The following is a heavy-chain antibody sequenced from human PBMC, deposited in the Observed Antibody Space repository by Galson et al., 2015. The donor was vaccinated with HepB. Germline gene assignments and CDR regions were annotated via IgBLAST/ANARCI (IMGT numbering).Heavy chain of an antibody. CDR1: GYTFTDYF. J-gene: IGHJ4*02. CDR3: ASLVVPAAMPASYFDY. D-gene: IGHD2-2*01. CDR2: INPYSGAT. V-gene: IGHV1-2*02. Sequence: SVKVSCKASGYTFTDYFMHWVRQAPGQGLEWMGWINPYSGATDYAQKFQGRVTMTRDTSISTAYMELSRLRSDDTAVYYCASLVVPAAMPASYFDYWGQGTLVTVSS.